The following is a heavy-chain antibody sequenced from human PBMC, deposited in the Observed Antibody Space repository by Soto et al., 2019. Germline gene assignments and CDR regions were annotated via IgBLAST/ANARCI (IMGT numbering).Heavy chain of an antibody. CDR2: ISYDGSNK. V-gene: IGHV3-30-3*01. CDR3: ARGGGTSSSWDRLLGGYYYYYGMDV. CDR1: GFTFSSYA. D-gene: IGHD6-13*01. J-gene: IGHJ6*02. Sequence: GGSLRLSCAASGFTFSSYAIHWVRQAPGKGLEWVAVISYDGSNKYYADSVKGRFTISRDNSKNTLYLQMNSLRAEDTAVYYCARGGGTSSSWDRLLGGYYYYYGMDVWGQGTTVTVSS.